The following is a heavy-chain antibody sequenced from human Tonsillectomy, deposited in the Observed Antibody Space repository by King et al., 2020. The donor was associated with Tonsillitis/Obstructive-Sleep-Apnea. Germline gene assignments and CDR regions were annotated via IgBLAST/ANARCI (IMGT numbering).Heavy chain of an antibody. CDR3: AREGEYSSTNYFDD. D-gene: IGHD6-6*01. J-gene: IGHJ4*02. CDR2: IHYSGSS. Sequence: QLQESGPGLVKPSETLSLTCTVSGVSISSSSYYWGWIRQPPGKGLEWIGSIHYSGSSYYNPSLKSRVTISVDTSNNQFSLKLSSVTAADTAVYYCAREGEYSSTNYFDDCGQGTLVTVSS. V-gene: IGHV4-39*02. CDR1: GVSISSSSYY.